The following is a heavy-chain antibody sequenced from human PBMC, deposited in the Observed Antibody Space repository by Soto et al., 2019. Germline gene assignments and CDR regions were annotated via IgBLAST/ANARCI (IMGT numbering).Heavy chain of an antibody. CDR2: IYHSGST. Sequence: QVQLQESGPGLVKPSGTLSLTCAVSGGSISSSNWWSWVRQPPGKGLEWIGEIYHSGSTNYNPSLKSRFTISVDKSTTQVSRKLSSVTAADTAVYYCARVSGSYYYGMDVWGQGTTVTVSS. CDR1: GGSISSSNW. CDR3: ARVSGSYYYGMDV. J-gene: IGHJ6*02. V-gene: IGHV4-4*02. D-gene: IGHD1-26*01.